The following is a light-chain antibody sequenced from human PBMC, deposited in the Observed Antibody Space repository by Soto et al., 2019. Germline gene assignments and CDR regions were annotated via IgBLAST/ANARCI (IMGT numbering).Light chain of an antibody. V-gene: IGKV3-15*01. CDR2: GAS. CDR1: QSVSSN. J-gene: IGKJ3*01. Sequence: IVMAQSPASLSVSPGERATLYCRASQSVSSNLAWYQQKPGQAPRLLIYGASTRATGIPARFSGSGSGTEFTLTISSLQSEDFAVYYCQQYNNWPLTFGPGTKVDIK. CDR3: QQYNNWPLT.